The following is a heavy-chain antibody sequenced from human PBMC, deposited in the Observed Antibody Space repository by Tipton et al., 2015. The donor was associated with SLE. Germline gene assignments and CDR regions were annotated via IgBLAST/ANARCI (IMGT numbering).Heavy chain of an antibody. D-gene: IGHD1-26*01. CDR3: ARGDSGSYWIFDY. CDR2: IYHSGST. V-gene: IGHV4-38-2*02. J-gene: IGHJ4*02. Sequence: TLSLTCTVSGYSISSGYYWGWIRQPPGKGLEWIGSIYHSGSTYYNPSLKSRVTISVDTSKNQFSLKLSSVTAADTAVYYCARGDSGSYWIFDYWGQGTLVTVSP. CDR1: GYSISSGYY.